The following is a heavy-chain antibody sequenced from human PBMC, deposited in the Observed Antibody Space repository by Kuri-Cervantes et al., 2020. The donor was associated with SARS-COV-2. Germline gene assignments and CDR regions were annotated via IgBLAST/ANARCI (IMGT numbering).Heavy chain of an antibody. D-gene: IGHD3-10*01. Sequence: SETLSLTCTVSGGSISSYYWSWSRQPAGKGLEWIGRIYTSGSTNYNPSLKSRVTMSVDTSKNQFSLKLSSVTAADTAVYYCARGRGLLGFGVLIHDYYYGMDVWGQGTTVTVSS. J-gene: IGHJ6*02. CDR2: IYTSGST. V-gene: IGHV4-4*07. CDR1: GGSISSYY. CDR3: ARGRGLLGFGVLIHDYYYGMDV.